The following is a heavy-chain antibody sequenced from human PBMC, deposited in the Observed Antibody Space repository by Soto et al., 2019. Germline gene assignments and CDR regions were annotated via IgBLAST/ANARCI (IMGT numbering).Heavy chain of an antibody. V-gene: IGHV3-15*01. CDR2: IKSKSDGETA. Sequence: LRLSCAASGLTFSNVWITWVRHAPVKLLEWVGRIKSKSDGETADVAAPVKARFTISRDDSKNTVFLEMNSLKSEDTALYYCAITAMINRDSSTSFDYWGRGTQVTVSS. D-gene: IGHD5-18*01. J-gene: IGHJ4*02. CDR3: AITAMINRDSSTSFDY. CDR1: GLTFSNVW.